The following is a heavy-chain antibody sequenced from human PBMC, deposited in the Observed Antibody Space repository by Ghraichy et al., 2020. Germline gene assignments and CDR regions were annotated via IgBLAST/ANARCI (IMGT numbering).Heavy chain of an antibody. J-gene: IGHJ5*02. Sequence: QTLSLTCAVYGGPFNGHYWTWIRQLPGKGLEWIGEINHSGSATYKPSLRGRVTMSVDTSKNQFSLKLNSLTAADTAVYFCARGLRVVVLTDSSSWFDHWGQGTPGTVSS. V-gene: IGHV4-34*01. CDR1: GGPFNGHY. CDR3: ARGLRVVVLTDSSSWFDH. D-gene: IGHD2-21*02. CDR2: INHSGSA.